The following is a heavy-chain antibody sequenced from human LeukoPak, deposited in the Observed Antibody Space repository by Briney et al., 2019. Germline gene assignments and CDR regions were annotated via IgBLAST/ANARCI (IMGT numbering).Heavy chain of an antibody. CDR1: GGSISSHY. CDR2: IYYSGST. CDR3: ASWIPHDAFDI. J-gene: IGHJ3*02. D-gene: IGHD2-2*03. Sequence: SETLSLTCTVSGGSISSHYWSWIRQPPGKGLEWIGYIYYSGSTNYNPSLKSRVTISVDTSKNQFSLKLSSVTAADTAVYYCASWIPHDAFDIRGQGIMVTVSS. V-gene: IGHV4-59*11.